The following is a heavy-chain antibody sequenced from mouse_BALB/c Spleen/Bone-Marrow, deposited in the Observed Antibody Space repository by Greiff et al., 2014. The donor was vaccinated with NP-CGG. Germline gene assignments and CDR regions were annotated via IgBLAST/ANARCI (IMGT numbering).Heavy chain of an antibody. Sequence: DVHLVESGGGLVQPGGSRKLSCAASGFTFSSFGMHWVRQAPEKGLEWVAYISSGSSTIYYADTVKGRFTISRDNPKNTLFLRMTSLRSEDTAMYYCARLRRYYGYFDYWGQGTTLTVSS. V-gene: IGHV5-17*02. CDR3: ARLRRYYGYFDY. D-gene: IGHD1-1*01. J-gene: IGHJ2*01. CDR2: ISSGSSTI. CDR1: GFTFSSFG.